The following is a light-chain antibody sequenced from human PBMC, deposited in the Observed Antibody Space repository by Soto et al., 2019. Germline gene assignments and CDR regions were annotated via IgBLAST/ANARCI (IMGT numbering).Light chain of an antibody. CDR3: ATWDASLDGMV. J-gene: IGLJ2*01. CDR1: SSNIGRNT. V-gene: IGLV1-44*01. CDR2: RNN. Sequence: QSVLTQPPSASGTPGQRVTISCSGSSSNIGRNTVNWYHQLPGTAPKLLIYRNNQRPSGVPDRVSGSKSGTSASLTISGLQSEDEADYYCATWDASLDGMVFGGGTKVTVL.